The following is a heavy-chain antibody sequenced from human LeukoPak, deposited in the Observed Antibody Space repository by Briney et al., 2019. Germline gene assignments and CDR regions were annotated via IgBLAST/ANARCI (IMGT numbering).Heavy chain of an antibody. J-gene: IGHJ4*02. CDR3: ARAARSSGYFDY. Sequence: SETLSLTCTVSGGSISSSSYYWGWIRQPPGKGLEWIGSIYYSGSTYYNPSLKSRVTISVDTSKNQFSLKLSSVTAADTAVYYCARAARSSGYFDYWGQGTLVTVSS. CDR2: IYYSGST. D-gene: IGHD6-6*01. V-gene: IGHV4-39*07. CDR1: GGSISSSSYY.